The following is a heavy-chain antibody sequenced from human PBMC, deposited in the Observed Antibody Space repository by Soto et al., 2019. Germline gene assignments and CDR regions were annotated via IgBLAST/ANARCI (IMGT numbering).Heavy chain of an antibody. D-gene: IGHD1-1*01. CDR1: ENTFSTYL. V-gene: IGHV1-3*01. CDR2: HNGYNGQT. Sequence: ASVKVSCKASENTFSTYLVHWVRQVHGQGLEWMGWHNGYNGQTEYSQKFQGRVTITRDTSAKTAYLELRSLTSEDTAVYYCAGPHDRAGLGTWGQGTLVSVSS. J-gene: IGHJ5*02. CDR3: AGPHDRAGLGT.